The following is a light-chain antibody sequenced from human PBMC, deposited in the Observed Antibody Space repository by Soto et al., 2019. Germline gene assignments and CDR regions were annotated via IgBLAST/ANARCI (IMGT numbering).Light chain of an antibody. CDR3: GTWDNSLSAWV. CDR1: SSNIGNNY. J-gene: IGLJ3*02. CDR2: DNN. V-gene: IGLV1-51*01. Sequence: QSVLTQPPSVSAAPGQKVTISCSGSSSNIGNNYVSWYQQLPGTAPKLLIYDNNKRPSGTPDRISGSKSGTSATLGITGLQTGDEADYYCGTWDNSLSAWVFGRGTKLTVL.